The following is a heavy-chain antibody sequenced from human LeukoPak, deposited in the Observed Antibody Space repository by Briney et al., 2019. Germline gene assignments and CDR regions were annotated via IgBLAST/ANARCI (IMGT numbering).Heavy chain of an antibody. V-gene: IGHV3-7*01. CDR1: GFTFSSYG. Sequence: PGGSLRLSCAASGFTFSSYGMSWVRQAPGKGLEWVANIKQDGSEKYYVDSVKGRFTISRDNAKNSLYLQMNSLRAEDTAVYYCAGVKDELNYYGMDVWGQGTTVTVSS. D-gene: IGHD3-10*01. CDR2: IKQDGSEK. J-gene: IGHJ6*02. CDR3: AGVKDELNYYGMDV.